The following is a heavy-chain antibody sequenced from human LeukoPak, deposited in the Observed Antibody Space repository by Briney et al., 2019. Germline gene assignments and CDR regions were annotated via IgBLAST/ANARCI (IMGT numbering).Heavy chain of an antibody. CDR2: IKQDGSEK. CDR3: ARVGRGGWGATSDY. V-gene: IGHV3-7*01. Sequence: GGSLRLSCAASGFTFSDYWMSWVRQAPGKGLEWVANIKQDGSEKYYLDSVKGRFTISRDNAKNSLYLQMNSLRAEDTAVYYCARVGRGGWGATSDYWGQGTLVTVSS. J-gene: IGHJ4*02. D-gene: IGHD1-26*01. CDR1: GFTFSDYW.